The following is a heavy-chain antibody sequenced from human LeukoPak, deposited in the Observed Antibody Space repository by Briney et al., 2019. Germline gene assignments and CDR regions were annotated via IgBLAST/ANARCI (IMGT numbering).Heavy chain of an antibody. CDR3: AGPTYGDYLDYYYGMDV. Sequence: GGSLRLSCAASGFTFSSYAMSWVRQAPGKGLEWVSAISGSGGSTYYADSVKGRFTISRDNSKNTLYLQMNSLRAEDTAVYYCAGPTYGDYLDYYYGMDVWGQGTTVTVSS. J-gene: IGHJ6*02. CDR2: ISGSGGST. V-gene: IGHV3-23*01. D-gene: IGHD4-17*01. CDR1: GFTFSSYA.